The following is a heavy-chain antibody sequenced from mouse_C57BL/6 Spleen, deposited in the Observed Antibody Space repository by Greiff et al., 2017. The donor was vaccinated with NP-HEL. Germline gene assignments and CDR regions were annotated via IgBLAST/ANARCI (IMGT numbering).Heavy chain of an antibody. CDR2: IDPNSGGT. J-gene: IGHJ1*03. Sequence: QVQLKQPGAELVKPGASVKLSCKASGYTFTSYWMHWVKQRPGRGLEWIGRIDPNSGGTKYNEKFKSKATMTVDKPSSTAYMQLSSLTSEDSAVYYCARGPYGNYWYFDVWGTGTTVTVSS. D-gene: IGHD2-10*02. CDR1: GYTFTSYW. V-gene: IGHV1-72*01. CDR3: ARGPYGNYWYFDV.